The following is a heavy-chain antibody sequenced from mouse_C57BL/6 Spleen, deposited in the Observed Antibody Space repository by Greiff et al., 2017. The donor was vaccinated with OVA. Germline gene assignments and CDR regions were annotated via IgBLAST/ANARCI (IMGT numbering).Heavy chain of an antibody. CDR1: GYTFTSYG. CDR3: ARGRDYDDYAMDY. Sequence: QVQLKQSGAELARPGASVKLSCKASGYTFTSYGISWVKQRTGQGLEWIGEIYPRSGNTYYNEKFKGKATLTADKSSSTAYLELRSLTSEDSAVYFCARGRDYDDYAMDYWGQGTSVTVSS. J-gene: IGHJ4*01. V-gene: IGHV1-81*01. D-gene: IGHD2-4*01. CDR2: IYPRSGNT.